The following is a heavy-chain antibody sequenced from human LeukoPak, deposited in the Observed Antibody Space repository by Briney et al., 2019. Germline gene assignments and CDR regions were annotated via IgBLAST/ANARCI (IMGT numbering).Heavy chain of an antibody. V-gene: IGHV2-5*02. Sequence: SGPTLVNPTQTLTLTCTFSGFSLSTSGVGVGWIRQPPGKALEWLAPIYWDDDKRYSPSLKSRLTITKDTSKDQVVLTMTNMDPVDTATYYCAHRATYYYDSSGYHGLDYWGQGTLVTVSS. CDR2: IYWDDDK. CDR1: GFSLSTSGVG. CDR3: AHRATYYYDSSGYHGLDY. D-gene: IGHD3-22*01. J-gene: IGHJ4*02.